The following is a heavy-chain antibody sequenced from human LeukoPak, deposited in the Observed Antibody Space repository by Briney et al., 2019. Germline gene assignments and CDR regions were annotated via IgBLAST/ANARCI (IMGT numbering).Heavy chain of an antibody. Sequence: ASVEVSCKASGYTFTAYYMHWVRQAPGQGLEWMGWINPNSGGINSSQKFQDRVTLTRDTSISTAYMELGSLRSDDTAIYYCARAYGSGSSYHPDYWGQGTLVTVSS. D-gene: IGHD3-10*01. CDR1: GYTFTAYY. CDR2: INPNSGGI. V-gene: IGHV1-2*02. CDR3: ARAYGSGSSYHPDY. J-gene: IGHJ4*02.